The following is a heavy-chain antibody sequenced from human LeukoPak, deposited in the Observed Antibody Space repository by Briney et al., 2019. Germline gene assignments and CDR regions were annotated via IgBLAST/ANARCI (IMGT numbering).Heavy chain of an antibody. CDR1: GFTVNNNR. CDR2: LSGSGGST. J-gene: IGHJ4*02. Sequence: PGGSLRLSCAASGFTVNNNRMGWVRQAPGKGLEWVSTLSGSGGSTYYADSVKGRFTISGDESKNTLSLQMNSLRPEDTAVYYCAKNAAGIVLMIYAPLDSWGQGTLVTVSS. D-gene: IGHD2-8*01. V-gene: IGHV3-23*01. CDR3: AKNAAGIVLMIYAPLDS.